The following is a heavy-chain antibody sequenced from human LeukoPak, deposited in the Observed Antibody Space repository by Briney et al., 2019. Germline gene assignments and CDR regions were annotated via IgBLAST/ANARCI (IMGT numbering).Heavy chain of an antibody. CDR1: GGSISSGDYY. CDR3: ARDHPKPEGATPYDNWFDP. V-gene: IGHV4-30-4*08. CDR2: IYYSGST. J-gene: IGHJ5*02. D-gene: IGHD1-26*01. Sequence: PSETLSLTCTVSGGSISSGDYYWSWIRQPPGKGLEWIGYIYYSGSTYYNPSLKSRVTISVDTSKNPFSLKLSSVTAADTAVYYCARDHPKPEGATPYDNWFDPWGQGTLVTVSS.